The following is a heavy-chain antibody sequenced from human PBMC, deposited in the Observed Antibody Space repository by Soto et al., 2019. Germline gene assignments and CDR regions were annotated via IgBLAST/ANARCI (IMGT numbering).Heavy chain of an antibody. CDR1: GGSFSGYY. CDR2: INHSGST. CDR3: ARVDTAMALDY. J-gene: IGHJ4*02. D-gene: IGHD5-18*01. V-gene: IGHV4-34*01. Sequence: QVQLQQWGAGLLKPSETLSLTCAVYGGSFSGYYWSWIRQPPGKGLEWIGEINHSGSTNYNPSLKSRVTISVDTSKNQFSLKLSSVTAADTAVYYCARVDTAMALDYWGQGTLVTVSS.